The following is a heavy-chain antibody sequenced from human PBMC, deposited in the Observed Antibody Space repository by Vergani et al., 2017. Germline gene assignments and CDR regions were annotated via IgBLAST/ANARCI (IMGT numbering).Heavy chain of an antibody. V-gene: IGHV3-49*04. J-gene: IGHJ4*02. CDR2: IRNKAYGGTT. Sequence: EVHLVESGGGLVPPGRSLRLSCAASGFSFGDYAMTWVRQAPGKGLEWVAFIRNKAYGGTTEYAASVKGRFTISRDDSKRLAYLQLSGLKTEDTAVYFCSRGRGYSFGYSDYWGQGNLVTVSS. D-gene: IGHD5-18*01. CDR1: GFSFGDYA. CDR3: SRGRGYSFGYSDY.